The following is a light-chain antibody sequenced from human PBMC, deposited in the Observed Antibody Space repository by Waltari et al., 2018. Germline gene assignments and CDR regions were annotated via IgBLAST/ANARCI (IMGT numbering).Light chain of an antibody. CDR2: KGS. CDR3: QQYINYSPT. Sequence: DIQMTQSPSTLSASVGDRVTINCRASQNVDTWVAWYQQKPGKAPKYLIYKGSSVERVVASRFSGSGSGTEFTLTISSLQPDDSATYYWQQYINYSPTFGQGTKLEIK. CDR1: QNVDTW. J-gene: IGKJ2*01. V-gene: IGKV1-5*03.